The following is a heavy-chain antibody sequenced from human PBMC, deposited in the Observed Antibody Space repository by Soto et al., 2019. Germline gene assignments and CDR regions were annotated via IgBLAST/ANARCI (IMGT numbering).Heavy chain of an antibody. CDR2: ISYDGSNK. Sequence: GGSLRLSCAASGFTFSSYGMHWVRQAPGKGLEWVAVISYDGSNKYYADSVKGRFTISRDNSKNTLYLQMNSLRAEDTAVYYWAKQKGPGGVYGGPLDYWGQGTLVTVSS. V-gene: IGHV3-30*18. CDR3: AKQKGPGGVYGGPLDY. J-gene: IGHJ4*02. CDR1: GFTFSSYG. D-gene: IGHD4-17*01.